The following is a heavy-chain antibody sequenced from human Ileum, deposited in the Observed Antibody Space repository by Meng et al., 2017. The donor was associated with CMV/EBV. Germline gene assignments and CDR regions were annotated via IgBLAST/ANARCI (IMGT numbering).Heavy chain of an antibody. CDR1: GYTFTGYY. J-gene: IGHJ6*02. D-gene: IGHD3-16*01. CDR2: IDPNNGGT. CDR3: ARDFYGYGMDV. V-gene: IGHV1-2*02. Sequence: ASVKVSCKASGYTFTGYYIHWVRQAPGQGLEWMGWIDPNNGGTNFPQKFQGGVTMTRDTSIFTAYMELSRLKSDDTAVYYCARDFYGYGMDVWGQGTTVTVSS.